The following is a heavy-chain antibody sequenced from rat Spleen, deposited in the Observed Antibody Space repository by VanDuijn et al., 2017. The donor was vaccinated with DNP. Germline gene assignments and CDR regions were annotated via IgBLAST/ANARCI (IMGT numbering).Heavy chain of an antibody. V-gene: IGHV1-47*01. CDR2: INPESGGT. CDR1: DYTFTSNH. Sequence: QVQLQQSGAELVKPGTSVKLSCKASDYTFTSNHMSWIKQTTGQGLEWIGIINPESGGTSYNVKFKGKATLTVDRSSSTALMQLSSLTPEDSAVYYCARGNTGNWFVHWGQGTLVTVSS. D-gene: IGHD4-1*01. J-gene: IGHJ3*01. CDR3: ARGNTGNWFVH.